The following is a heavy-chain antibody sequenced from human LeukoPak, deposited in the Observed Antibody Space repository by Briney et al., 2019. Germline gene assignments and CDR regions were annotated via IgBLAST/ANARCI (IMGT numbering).Heavy chain of an antibody. D-gene: IGHD3-10*01. J-gene: IGHJ5*02. V-gene: IGHV4-39*01. CDR2: IYDSGST. Sequence: SETLSLTCSVSDGSIRTYYWSWIRQPPGKGLEWIGSIYDSGSTYYNPSLKSRVTISVDTSKNQFSLKLNSVTAADTAVYYCARHYGPWGQGTLVTVSS. CDR3: ARHYGP. CDR1: DGSIRTYY.